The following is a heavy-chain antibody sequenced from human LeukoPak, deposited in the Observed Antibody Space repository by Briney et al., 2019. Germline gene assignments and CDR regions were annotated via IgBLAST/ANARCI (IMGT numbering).Heavy chain of an antibody. CDR3: ARYAVLRITIFGDDGYYMAV. J-gene: IGHJ6*03. D-gene: IGHD3-3*01. CDR1: GFTFSSYS. V-gene: IGHV3-21*01. CDR2: ISGSRSYI. Sequence: PGGSLRLSCAASGFTFSSYSMNWVRQAPGKGLEWVSSISGSRSYIYYAASVKGRLTISRDNAKNSLYLQMSILRAEDTAVYYCARYAVLRITIFGDDGYYMAVWGKGATVTVSS.